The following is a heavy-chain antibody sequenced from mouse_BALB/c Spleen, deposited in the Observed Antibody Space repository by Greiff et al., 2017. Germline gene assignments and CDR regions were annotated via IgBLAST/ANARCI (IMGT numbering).Heavy chain of an antibody. CDR3: ARDYYGSSPFAY. D-gene: IGHD1-1*01. V-gene: IGHV5-17*02. CDR1: GFTFSSFG. Sequence: EVMLVESGGGLVKPGGSLKLSCAASGFTFSSFGMHWVRQAPEKGLEWVAYISSGSSTIYYADTVKGRFTISRDNPKNTLFLQMTSLRSEDTAMYYCARDYYGSSPFAYWGQGTLVTVSA. CDR2: ISSGSSTI. J-gene: IGHJ3*01.